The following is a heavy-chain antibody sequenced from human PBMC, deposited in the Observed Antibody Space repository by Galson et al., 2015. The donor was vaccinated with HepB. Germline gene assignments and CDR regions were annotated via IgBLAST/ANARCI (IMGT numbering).Heavy chain of an antibody. CDR2: ISTNGGDT. CDR1: GFTFSSYA. V-gene: IGHV3-23*01. Sequence: SLRLSCAASGFTFSSYAMSWLRQAPGKGLEWVSAISTNGGDTSSADSVEGRFTTSRDNSMNTLYLQMNNLRAEDTAIYYCARQLGYCSDGSCYFDYWGQGTRVTVSS. D-gene: IGHD2-15*01. J-gene: IGHJ4*02. CDR3: ARQLGYCSDGSCYFDY.